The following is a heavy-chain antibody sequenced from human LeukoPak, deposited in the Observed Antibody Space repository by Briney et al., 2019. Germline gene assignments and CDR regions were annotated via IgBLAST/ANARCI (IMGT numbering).Heavy chain of an antibody. V-gene: IGHV3-23*01. CDR2: ISGSGGST. CDR1: GSTFSSYA. Sequence: GGSLRLSCAASGSTFSSYAMSWVRQAPGKGLEWVSAISGSGGSTYYADSVKGRFTISRDNSKNTLYLQMNSLNPEDTAVYYCARDLRATVVTAGPDYWGQGTLVTVSS. D-gene: IGHD4-23*01. CDR3: ARDLRATVVTAGPDY. J-gene: IGHJ4*02.